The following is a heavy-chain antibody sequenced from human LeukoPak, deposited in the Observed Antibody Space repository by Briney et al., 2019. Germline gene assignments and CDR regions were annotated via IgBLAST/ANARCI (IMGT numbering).Heavy chain of an antibody. CDR2: ISAYNGNT. J-gene: IGHJ4*02. Sequence: ASVKVSCKASGYTFTSYGISWVRQAPGQGLEWMGWISAYNGNTNYAQKLQGRVTMTTDTSTSTAYMELRSLRSDDTAVYYCARDVSYYGSGSSGLVDYWGQGNLVTVSS. V-gene: IGHV1-18*01. CDR1: GYTFTSYG. D-gene: IGHD3-10*01. CDR3: ARDVSYYGSGSSGLVDY.